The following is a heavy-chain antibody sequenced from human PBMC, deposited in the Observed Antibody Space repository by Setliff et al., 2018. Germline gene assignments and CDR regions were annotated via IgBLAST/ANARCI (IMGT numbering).Heavy chain of an antibody. CDR3: AHTIVGYCSGISCYDYYYGMDV. D-gene: IGHD2-15*01. CDR2: ISAYNGNT. J-gene: IGHJ6*02. Sequence: ASVKVSCKASGYTFTSYGISWVRQAPGQGLEWMGWISAYNGNTNYAQKLQGRVTMTTDTSTSTAYMELRSLRSDDTAVYYCAHTIVGYCSGISCYDYYYGMDVWGQGTTVTVSS. V-gene: IGHV1-18*01. CDR1: GYTFTSYG.